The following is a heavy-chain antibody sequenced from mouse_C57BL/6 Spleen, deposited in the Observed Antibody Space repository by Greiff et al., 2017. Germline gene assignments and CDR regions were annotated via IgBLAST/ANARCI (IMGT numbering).Heavy chain of an antibody. CDR3: ARDTRVDFDD. J-gene: IGHJ2*01. CDR2: ISSGSSTI. D-gene: IGHD1-1*01. Sequence: EVKVVESGGGLVKPGGSLKLSCAASGFTFSDYGMHWVRQAPEKGLEWVAYISSGSSTIYYADTVKGRFTISRENAKNTLFLQRTSLRSEDTVMYYCARDTRVDFDDWGKGTTLTVSS. CDR1: GFTFSDYG. V-gene: IGHV5-17*01.